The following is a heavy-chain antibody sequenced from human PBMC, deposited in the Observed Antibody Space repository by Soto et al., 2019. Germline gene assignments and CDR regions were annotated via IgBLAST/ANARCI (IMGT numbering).Heavy chain of an antibody. J-gene: IGHJ3*02. CDR3: ARVDYYGSGSYYGGDAFDI. Sequence: QVQLVQSGAEVKKPGASVKVSCKASGYTFTSYGISWVRQAPGQGLEWMGWISAYNGNTNYAQKLQGRVTMTTDTSTNTAYMELRSLRSDDTAVYYCARVDYYGSGSYYGGDAFDIWGQGTMVTVSS. D-gene: IGHD3-10*01. CDR2: ISAYNGNT. CDR1: GYTFTSYG. V-gene: IGHV1-18*01.